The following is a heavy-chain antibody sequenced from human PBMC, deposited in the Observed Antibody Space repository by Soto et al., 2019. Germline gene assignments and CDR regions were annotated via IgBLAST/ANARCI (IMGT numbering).Heavy chain of an antibody. CDR1: GGTFSSYA. Sequence: QVQLVQSGAEVKKPGSSVKVSCKASGGTFSSYAISWVRQAPGQGLEWMGGIIPIFGTANYAQKFQGRVTITADVSTSTAYMELSSRRSEDTAVYYCASRLYDSSGYYYGIKEYYFDYWGQGTLVTVSS. D-gene: IGHD3-22*01. J-gene: IGHJ4*02. CDR2: IIPIFGTA. CDR3: ASRLYDSSGYYYGIKEYYFDY. V-gene: IGHV1-69*01.